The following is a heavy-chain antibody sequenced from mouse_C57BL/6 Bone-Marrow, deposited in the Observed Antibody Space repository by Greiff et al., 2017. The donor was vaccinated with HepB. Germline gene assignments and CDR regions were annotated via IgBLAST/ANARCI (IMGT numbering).Heavy chain of an antibody. CDR2: IDPSDSYT. D-gene: IGHD2-3*01. V-gene: IGHV1-69*01. CDR3: ARGRGWLLRFAY. J-gene: IGHJ3*01. CDR1: GYTFTSYW. Sequence: VQLQQPGAELVMPGASVKLSCKASGYTFTSYWMHWVKQRPGQGLEWIGEIDPSDSYTNYNQKFKGKSTVTVDKSSSTAYMQLSSLTSEDSAVYYCARGRGWLLRFAYWGQGTLVTVSA.